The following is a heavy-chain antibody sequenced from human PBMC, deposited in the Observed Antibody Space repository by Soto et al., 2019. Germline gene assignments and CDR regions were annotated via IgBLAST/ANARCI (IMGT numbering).Heavy chain of an antibody. CDR2: ISYDGSNK. CDR1: GFTFSSYA. CDR3: ARDHHGGNPWYYFDY. Sequence: PGGSLRLSCAASGFTFSSYAMHWVRQAPGKGLEWVAVISYDGSNKYYADSVKGRFTISRDNSKNTLYLQMNSLRAEDTAVYYCARDHHGGNPWYYFDYWGQGTLVTAPQ. V-gene: IGHV3-30-3*01. J-gene: IGHJ4*02. D-gene: IGHD2-15*01.